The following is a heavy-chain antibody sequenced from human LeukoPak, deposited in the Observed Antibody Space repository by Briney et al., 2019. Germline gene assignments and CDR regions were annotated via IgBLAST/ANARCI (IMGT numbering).Heavy chain of an antibody. J-gene: IGHJ4*02. CDR2: VNRDGSET. Sequence: GGSLRLSCAASGFTLSNHWMTWVRQVPGRGPEWVANVNRDGSETYYLDSVKGRFTISRDNAKNSLYLQMNSLRAEDTALYYCAKVSGYTYGYFDYWGQGTLVTVSS. D-gene: IGHD5-18*01. V-gene: IGHV3-7*03. CDR3: AKVSGYTYGYFDY. CDR1: GFTLSNHW.